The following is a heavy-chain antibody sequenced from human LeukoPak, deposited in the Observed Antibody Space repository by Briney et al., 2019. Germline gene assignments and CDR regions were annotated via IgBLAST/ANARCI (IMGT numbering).Heavy chain of an antibody. V-gene: IGHV3-15*01. D-gene: IGHD3-10*01. CDR2: IKSESIGGTT. CDR3: AKDHSRSGSYPTSFDY. CDR1: GLTFSNVW. Sequence: GGSLRLSCAVSGLTFSNVWMSWVRQAPGKGLEWVGRIKSESIGGTTDYAAPVKGRFTISRDNSKSTLYLQMNSLRAEDTAVYYCAKDHSRSGSYPTSFDYWGQGTLVTVSS. J-gene: IGHJ4*02.